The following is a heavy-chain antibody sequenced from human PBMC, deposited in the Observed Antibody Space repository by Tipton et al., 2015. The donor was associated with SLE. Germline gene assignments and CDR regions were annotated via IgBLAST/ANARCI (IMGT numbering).Heavy chain of an antibody. D-gene: IGHD3-10*01. V-gene: IGHV4-61*09. CDR2: IYTSGST. J-gene: IGHJ4*02. CDR1: GGSISSTSYY. Sequence: TLSLTCTVSGGSISSTSYYWTWFRQPAGKGLEWIGHIYTSGSTNYNPSLKSRVTISIDTSKNQFSLKLSSVTAADTAVYYRARGVVQGVPFDYWGQGTLVTVSS. CDR3: ARGVVQGVPFDY.